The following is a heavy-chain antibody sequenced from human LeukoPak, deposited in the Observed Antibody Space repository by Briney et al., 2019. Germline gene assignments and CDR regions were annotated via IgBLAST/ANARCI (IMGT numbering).Heavy chain of an antibody. CDR1: GFTFSDYY. D-gene: IGHD3-10*01. Sequence: GGSLRLSCSASGFTFSDYYMTWIRQAPGEGLEWVSYISSSGSTIYYADSVKGRFTISRDNAKNSLYLQMNSLRAEDTAVYYCARGGYGSGSYYRGRHLDFDYWGQGTLVTVSS. J-gene: IGHJ4*02. V-gene: IGHV3-11*01. CDR3: ARGGYGSGSYYRGRHLDFDY. CDR2: ISSSGSTI.